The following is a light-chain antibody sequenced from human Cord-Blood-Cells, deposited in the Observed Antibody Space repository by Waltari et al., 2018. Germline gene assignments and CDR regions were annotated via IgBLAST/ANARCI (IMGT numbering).Light chain of an antibody. V-gene: IGKV3-15*01. CDR3: QQYNNWPPT. CDR1: QSVSSN. Sequence: EIVMTQSPATLSVSPGERATLSCRASQSVSSNLAWYQQKPGQAARLLIYGASTRATGNPARFSGSGSGTEFTLTISSLQSEDFAVYYCQQYNNWPPTFGQGTKVEIK. CDR2: GAS. J-gene: IGKJ1*01.